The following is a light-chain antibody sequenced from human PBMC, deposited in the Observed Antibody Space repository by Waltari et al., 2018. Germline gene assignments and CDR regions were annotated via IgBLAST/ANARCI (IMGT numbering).Light chain of an antibody. CDR1: TSDVGNYDL. V-gene: IGLV2-23*02. Sequence: QSALTQPASVSGTPGQSITISCTGTTSDVGNYDLVSWYQPHPGKAPKLLIGEVIKRPSGVSGRFSGSKFGSTASLIIAGLQPDDEADYYCCSYAGRGTYVFGSGTKVTVL. CDR3: CSYAGRGTYV. J-gene: IGLJ1*01. CDR2: EVI.